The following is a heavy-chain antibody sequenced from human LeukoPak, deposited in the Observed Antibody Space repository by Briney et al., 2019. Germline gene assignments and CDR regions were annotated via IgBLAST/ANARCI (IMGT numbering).Heavy chain of an antibody. V-gene: IGHV3-21*01. Sequence: GGSLRLSCAASGFTFSSYSMNWVRQAPGKGLEWVSSISSSSSSYIYYADSVKGRFTISRDNAKNSLYLQMNSLRAEDTAVYYCAKEDGNYGSGRYYYFDYWGQGTLVTVSS. D-gene: IGHD3-10*01. CDR3: AKEDGNYGSGRYYYFDY. CDR1: GFTFSSYS. J-gene: IGHJ4*02. CDR2: ISSSSSSYI.